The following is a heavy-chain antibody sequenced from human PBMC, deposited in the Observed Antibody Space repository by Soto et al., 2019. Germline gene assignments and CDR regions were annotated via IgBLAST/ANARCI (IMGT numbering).Heavy chain of an antibody. CDR1: GGSISSSSYY. V-gene: IGHV4-39*01. CDR2: IYYSGST. CDR3: AITGVGATTYYYYGMDV. Sequence: NPSETLSLTCTVSGGSISSSSYYWGWIRQPPGKGLEWIGSIYYSGSTYYNPSLKSRVTISVDTSKNQFSLKLSSVTAADTAVYYCAITGVGATTYYYYGMDVWGQGTTVTVSS. J-gene: IGHJ6*02. D-gene: IGHD1-26*01.